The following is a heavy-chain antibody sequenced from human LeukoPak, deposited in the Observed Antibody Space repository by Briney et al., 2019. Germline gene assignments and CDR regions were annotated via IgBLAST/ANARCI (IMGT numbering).Heavy chain of an antibody. J-gene: IGHJ4*02. CDR2: IIPILGIA. CDR1: GGTFGSYA. CDR3: ATASSSIWGLNYFDF. V-gene: IGHV1-69*04. Sequence: ASVKVSCKASGGTFGSYAIIWVRQAPGQGLEWMGRIIPILGIANYAQKFQGRVTITADKSTSTAYMELSSLRSEDTAVYYCATASSSIWGLNYFDFWGQGTLVTVSS. D-gene: IGHD6-13*01.